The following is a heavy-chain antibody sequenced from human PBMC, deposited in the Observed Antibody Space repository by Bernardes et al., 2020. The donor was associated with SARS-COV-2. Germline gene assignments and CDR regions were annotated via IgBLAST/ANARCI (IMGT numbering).Heavy chain of an antibody. CDR2: INGGGSSV. CDR1: GFTFSDYW. D-gene: IGHD5-12*01. V-gene: IGHV3-74*01. Sequence: GGSLRLSCAASGFTFSDYWMHWVRQAPGKGLMWVSRINGGGSSVNYADSVKGRFTISRDNAKNTLYLQMSRLRAEDTAVYYCTRGPLSGYGSFGVWGQGTLVTVSS. CDR3: TRGPLSGYGSFGV. J-gene: IGHJ4*02.